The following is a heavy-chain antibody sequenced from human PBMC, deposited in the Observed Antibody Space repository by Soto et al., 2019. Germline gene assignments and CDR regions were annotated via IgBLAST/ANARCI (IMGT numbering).Heavy chain of an antibody. D-gene: IGHD3-22*01. CDR1: GGTFSSYA. CDR3: ARDSSSWENYYDSSGYPPPSDYYYYGMDV. J-gene: IGHJ6*02. CDR2: IIPIFGTA. V-gene: IGHV1-69*13. Sequence: GASVKVSCKASGGTFSSYAISWVRQAPGQGLEWMGGIIPIFGTANYAQKFQGRVTITADESTSTAYMELSSLRSEDTAVYYCARDSSSWENYYDSSGYPPPSDYYYYGMDVWGQGTTVTVSS.